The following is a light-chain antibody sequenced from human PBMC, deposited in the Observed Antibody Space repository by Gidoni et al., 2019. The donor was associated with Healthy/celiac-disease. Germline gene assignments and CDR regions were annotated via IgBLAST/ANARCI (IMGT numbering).Light chain of an antibody. Sequence: EMVMTQSPATLSVSPGERATLSCRASQSVSSNLAWYQQKPGQAPRLLIYGASTRATGIPARFSGSGSGTEFTLTISSLQSEDFAVYYCQQYNTRKWTFGQGTKVEIK. CDR1: QSVSSN. CDR2: GAS. V-gene: IGKV3-15*01. CDR3: QQYNTRKWT. J-gene: IGKJ1*01.